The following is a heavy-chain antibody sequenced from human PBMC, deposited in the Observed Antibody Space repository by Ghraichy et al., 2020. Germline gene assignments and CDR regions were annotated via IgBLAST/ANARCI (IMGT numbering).Heavy chain of an antibody. CDR1: GGSISSYH. D-gene: IGHD2-2*03. V-gene: IGHV4-59*01. CDR2: IYYSGST. J-gene: IGHJ3*02. Sequence: SETLSLTCIVSGGSISSYHWSWIRQPPGKGLEWIGYIYYSGSTNYNPSLKSRVTISVDTSKNQFSLKLSSVTAADTAVYYCASMVIVVIPTAKWAFDIWGQGKRVTVSS. CDR3: ASMVIVVIPTAKWAFDI.